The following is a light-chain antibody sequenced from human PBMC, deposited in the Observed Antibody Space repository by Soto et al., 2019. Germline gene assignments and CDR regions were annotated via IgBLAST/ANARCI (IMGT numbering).Light chain of an antibody. V-gene: IGKV3-20*01. J-gene: IGKJ1*01. CDR2: GAS. CDR1: QSVSSNY. Sequence: ETVLTQSPGTLSLSPGERATLSYRASQSVSSNYLAWYQHIPGQAPRLLIYGASTRATGIPDRFSGSGSATDCTLTISRLEPEDFAVYYCQQFDRSLPSWTFGQGTKVE. CDR3: QQFDRSLPSWT.